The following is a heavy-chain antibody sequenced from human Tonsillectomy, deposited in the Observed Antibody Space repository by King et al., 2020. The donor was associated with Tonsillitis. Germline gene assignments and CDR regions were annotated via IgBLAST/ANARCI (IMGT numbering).Heavy chain of an antibody. V-gene: IGHV4-61*01. CDR2: IYYSGST. CDR3: ARGYSYGYVLGY. Sequence: QLQESGPGLVKPSETLSLTCTVSGGSVSSGSYYWSWIRQPPGKGLEWIGYIYYSGSTNYNPPLKSRVTISVDTSKKQFYLKLSTVTAADTAVYYCARGYSYGYVLGYWGQGTLVTVSS. J-gene: IGHJ4*02. D-gene: IGHD5-18*01. CDR1: GGSVSSGSYY.